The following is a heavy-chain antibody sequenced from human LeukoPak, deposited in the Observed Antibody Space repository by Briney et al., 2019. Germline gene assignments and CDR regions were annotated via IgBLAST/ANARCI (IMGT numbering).Heavy chain of an antibody. Sequence: SETLSLTCAVYGGSFSGYYWSWIRRPPGKGLEWIGEINHSGSTNYNPSLKSRVTISVDTSKNQFSLKLSSVTAADTAVYYCARLRWSDPFDYWGQGTLVTVSS. J-gene: IGHJ4*02. V-gene: IGHV4-34*01. D-gene: IGHD4-23*01. CDR1: GGSFSGYY. CDR3: ARLRWSDPFDY. CDR2: INHSGST.